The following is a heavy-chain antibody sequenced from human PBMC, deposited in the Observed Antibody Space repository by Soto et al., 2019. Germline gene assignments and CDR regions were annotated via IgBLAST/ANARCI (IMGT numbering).Heavy chain of an antibody. Sequence: SVKVSCQASLGTLSRHAISRVRQDPGEGLEWMGGIIPIFGTANYAQKFQGRVTITADESTSTAYMELSSLRSEDTAVYYCASSDVDTAMTSNWFDPWGQGTLVTVSS. CDR3: ASSDVDTAMTSNWFDP. CDR1: LGTLSRHA. J-gene: IGHJ5*02. CDR2: IIPIFGTA. D-gene: IGHD5-18*01. V-gene: IGHV1-69*13.